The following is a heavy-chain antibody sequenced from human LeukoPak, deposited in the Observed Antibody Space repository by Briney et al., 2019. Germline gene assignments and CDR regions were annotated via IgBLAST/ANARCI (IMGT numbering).Heavy chain of an antibody. D-gene: IGHD3-10*01. CDR3: ARVIRFGELLKPYYYYYHGMDV. CDR2: INHRGST. Sequence: SETLSLTCAVYGGSFSGYCWSWIRQPPGKGLEWIGEINHRGSTNYNPSLKSRVTISVDTSKNQFSLKLSSVTAADTAVYYCARVIRFGELLKPYYYYYHGMDVWGQGTTVTVSS. CDR1: GGSFSGYC. V-gene: IGHV4-34*01. J-gene: IGHJ6*02.